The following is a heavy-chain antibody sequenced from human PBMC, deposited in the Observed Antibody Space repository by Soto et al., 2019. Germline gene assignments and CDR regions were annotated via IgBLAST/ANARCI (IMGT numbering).Heavy chain of an antibody. Sequence: EVQLVESGGGLVQPGGSLKLSCAASGFTFSGSAMHWVRQASGKGLEWVGRIQSKSDAGTTDYAAPVKGRFTISRDDSKNTLYLQMNSLKTEDSAVYYCTTDQFSSGWLMDYWGQGTLVTVSS. CDR3: TTDQFSSGWLMDY. D-gene: IGHD6-19*01. CDR1: GFTFSGSA. V-gene: IGHV3-15*01. CDR2: IQSKSDAGTT. J-gene: IGHJ4*02.